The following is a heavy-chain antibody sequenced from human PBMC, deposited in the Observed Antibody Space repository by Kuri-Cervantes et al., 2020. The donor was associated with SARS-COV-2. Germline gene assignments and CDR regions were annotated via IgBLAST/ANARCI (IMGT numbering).Heavy chain of an antibody. CDR3: ARRVGLRYFDWLEVGLDV. Sequence: ASVKVSCKASGYTFTSYGISWVRQAPGQGLEWMGWISAYNGNTNYAQKLQGRVTMTTDTSTSTAYMELRSLRSDDTAVYYCARRVGLRYFDWLEVGLDVWGQGTTVTVSS. J-gene: IGHJ6*02. CDR1: GYTFTSYG. D-gene: IGHD3-9*01. CDR2: ISAYNGNT. V-gene: IGHV1-18*01.